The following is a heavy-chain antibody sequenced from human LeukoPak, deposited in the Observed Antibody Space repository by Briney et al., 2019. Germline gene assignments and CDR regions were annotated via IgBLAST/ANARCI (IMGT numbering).Heavy chain of an antibody. J-gene: IGHJ6*02. CDR2: ISSSSSYI. V-gene: IGHV3-21*01. Sequence: GGSLRLSCAASGFTFSSYSMNWVRQAPGKGLEWVSSISSSSSYIYYADSVKGRFTISRDNVKNSLYLQMNSLRAEDTAVYYCASDGGVLRYSPPPQKVGGMDVWGQGTTVTVSS. CDR1: GFTFSSYS. CDR3: ASDGGVLRYSPPPQKVGGMDV. D-gene: IGHD3-9*01.